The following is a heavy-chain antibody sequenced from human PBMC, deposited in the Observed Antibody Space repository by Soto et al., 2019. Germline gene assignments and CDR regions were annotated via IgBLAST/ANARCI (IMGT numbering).Heavy chain of an antibody. J-gene: IGHJ4*02. D-gene: IGHD5-12*01. Sequence: QVQLQQWGAGLLKPSETLSLTCAVYGGSFSGYYWNWIRQPPGKGLEWIGEINHSGSTNYNPSLKSRVTISVDTSKNQLSLKLSSVTAADTAVYYCARRYGGYDFDYWGQGTLVTVSS. CDR3: ARRYGGYDFDY. CDR1: GGSFSGYY. V-gene: IGHV4-34*01. CDR2: INHSGST.